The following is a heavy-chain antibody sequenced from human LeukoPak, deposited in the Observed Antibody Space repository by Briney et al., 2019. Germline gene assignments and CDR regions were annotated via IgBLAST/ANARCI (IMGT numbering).Heavy chain of an antibody. CDR2: TYYSGST. D-gene: IGHD3-22*01. V-gene: IGHV4-61*01. CDR1: GGSVSSGSYY. J-gene: IGHJ6*02. CDR3: ARDQIYYYDSSGYFGYYHYGMDV. Sequence: TSETLSLTCTVSGGSVSSGSYYWSWIRQPPGKGLEWIGYTYYSGSTNYNPSLKSRVTISVDTSKNQFSLKLSSVTAADTAVYYCARDQIYYYDSSGYFGYYHYGMDVWGQGTTVTVSS.